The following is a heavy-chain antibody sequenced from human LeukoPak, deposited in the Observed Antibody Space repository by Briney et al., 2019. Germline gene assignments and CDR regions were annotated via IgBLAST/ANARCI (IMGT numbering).Heavy chain of an antibody. Sequence: GGSLRLSCAASGLTLSSFGISWVRQAPGKGLEWVSAISGGGDNTFYADSVKGRFTISRDNSKNTLYLQMNSLRAEDTAVYYCAYRRLDLMLTWGQGTMVTVS. D-gene: IGHD1-26*01. J-gene: IGHJ3*01. CDR1: GLTLSSFG. CDR3: AYRRLDLMLT. V-gene: IGHV3-23*01. CDR2: ISGGGDNT.